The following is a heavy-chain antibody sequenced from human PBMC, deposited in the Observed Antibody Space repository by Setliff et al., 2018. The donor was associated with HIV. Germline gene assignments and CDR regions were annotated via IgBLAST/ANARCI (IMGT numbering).Heavy chain of an antibody. CDR3: ARGRTYDSSGYIGNWFDP. V-gene: IGHV1-2*02. D-gene: IGHD3-22*01. CDR2: INPNTGNT. Sequence: ASVKVSCKASGYTFTGYYMHWVRQAPGQGLEWMGCINPNTGNTNYAQKFQGRVIVTRDTSINTAYVELRSLRLDDTAVYFCARGRTYDSSGYIGNWFDPWGQGTLVTVSS. CDR1: GYTFTGYY. J-gene: IGHJ5*02.